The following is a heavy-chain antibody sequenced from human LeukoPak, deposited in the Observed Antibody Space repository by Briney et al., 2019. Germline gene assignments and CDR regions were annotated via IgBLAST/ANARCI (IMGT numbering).Heavy chain of an antibody. Sequence: SDTLSLTCTVSGGSIFNYYLHWIRQSPGKGLEWVGYVYAYGSTAYNPPLRNGGSISIDTSSSQFALRVPALCAPDTTAYYFAGRVYYDTSGYHPTAGYFDLWGGGTLVSVSS. CDR2: VYAYGST. J-gene: IGHJ2*01. D-gene: IGHD3-22*01. V-gene: IGHV4-4*08. CDR1: GGSIFNYY. CDR3: AGRVYYDTSGYHPTAGYFDL.